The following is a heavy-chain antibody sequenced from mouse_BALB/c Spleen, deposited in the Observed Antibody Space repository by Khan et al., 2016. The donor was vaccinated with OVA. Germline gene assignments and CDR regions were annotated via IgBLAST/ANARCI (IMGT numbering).Heavy chain of an antibody. CDR3: ASRGLRWDFDY. D-gene: IGHD1-1*01. Sequence: QVQLKQSGAELAKPGASVKMSCKASGYTFINYWILWVKQRPGQGLEWIGYINPSTGYTEYNQNFKDKATLTADKSSSTAYMQLSSLTSEDSAVYYCASRGLRWDFDYGGQGTTLTVAS. CDR1: GYTFINYW. CDR2: INPSTGYT. J-gene: IGHJ2*01. V-gene: IGHV1-7*01.